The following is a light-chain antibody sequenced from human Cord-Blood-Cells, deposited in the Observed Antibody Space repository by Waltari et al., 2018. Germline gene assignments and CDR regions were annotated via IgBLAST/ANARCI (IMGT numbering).Light chain of an antibody. Sequence: DIQMTQSPSTLSASVGDRVTITCRASQSISSWLAWYQQKPGKAPKLLIYKASSLESGXXXRFSGSGSGTEFTLTISSLQPDDFATYYCQQYNSYLTFGGGTKVEIK. J-gene: IGKJ4*01. CDR3: QQYNSYLT. V-gene: IGKV1-5*03. CDR2: KAS. CDR1: QSISSW.